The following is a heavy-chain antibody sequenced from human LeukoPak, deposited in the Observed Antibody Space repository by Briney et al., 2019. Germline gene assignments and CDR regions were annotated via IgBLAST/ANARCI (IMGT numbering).Heavy chain of an antibody. V-gene: IGHV3-30*18. J-gene: IGHJ5*02. CDR2: ISYDGSNK. CDR1: GFTFSSYA. D-gene: IGHD3-22*01. CDR3: AKGDSSVYYFPSFRFDP. Sequence: GRSLRLTCAASGFTFSSYAMHWVRQAPGKGLEWVAVISYDGSNKYYADSVKGRFTISRDNSKNTLYLQMNSLRAEDTAVYYCAKGDSSVYYFPSFRFDPWGQGTLVTVSS.